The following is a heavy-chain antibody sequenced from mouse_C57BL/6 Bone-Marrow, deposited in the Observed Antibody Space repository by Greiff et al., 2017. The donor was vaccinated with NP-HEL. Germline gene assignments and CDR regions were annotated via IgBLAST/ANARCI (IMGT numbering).Heavy chain of an antibody. D-gene: IGHD2-5*01. V-gene: IGHV1-82*01. J-gene: IGHJ1*03. CDR3: ARCIVSHWYFDV. CDR2: IYPGDGDT. Sequence: VQLQQSGPELVKPGASVKISCKASGYAFSSSWMNWVKQRPGKGLEWIGRIYPGDGDTNYNGKFKGKATLTADKSSSTAYMQLSSLTSEDSAVYFCARCIVSHWYFDVWGTGTTVTVSS. CDR1: GYAFSSSW.